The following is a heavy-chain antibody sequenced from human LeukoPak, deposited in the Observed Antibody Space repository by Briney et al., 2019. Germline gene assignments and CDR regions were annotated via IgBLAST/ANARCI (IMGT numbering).Heavy chain of an antibody. CDR1: GFTFSSYW. V-gene: IGHV3-7*01. CDR3: AKDYGLE. CDR2: INQDGSEK. J-gene: IGHJ4*02. D-gene: IGHD4-17*01. Sequence: GGSLRLSCAASGFTFSSYWMSWVRQAPGKGLEWVANINQDGSEKNYVDSVRGRFTISRDNAKNSLYLQMNSLRAEDSGVYYCAKDYGLEWGKGTMVTVSS.